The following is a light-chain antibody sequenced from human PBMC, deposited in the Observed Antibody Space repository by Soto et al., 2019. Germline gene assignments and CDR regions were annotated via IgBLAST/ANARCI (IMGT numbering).Light chain of an antibody. CDR3: QQANSPWT. V-gene: IGKV1-12*01. CDR1: QSISNR. CDR2: AAS. Sequence: TRSPSTLSVSLGDGVAVTGRASQSISNRLAWYQQKPGKAPKLLIYAASSLQSGVPSRFSGSGSGTDFTLTISSLQPEDFATYYCQQANSPWTFGQGTKVDIK. J-gene: IGKJ1*01.